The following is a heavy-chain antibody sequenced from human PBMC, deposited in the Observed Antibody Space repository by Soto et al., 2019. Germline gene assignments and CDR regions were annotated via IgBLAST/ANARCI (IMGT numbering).Heavy chain of an antibody. CDR1: GFNFDDYG. CDR2: INWNSVNT. Sequence: EVQLVESGGRVVRPGGSLRLSCAASGFNFDDYGMSWVRQAPGKGLEWVSGINWNSVNTGYVDSVKGRFTISRDNAKSSLYPQMNSLRAEDTALYYCARGIDAYNFFDSWGQGTLVTVSS. D-gene: IGHD1-1*01. CDR3: ARGIDAYNFFDS. J-gene: IGHJ4*02. V-gene: IGHV3-20*04.